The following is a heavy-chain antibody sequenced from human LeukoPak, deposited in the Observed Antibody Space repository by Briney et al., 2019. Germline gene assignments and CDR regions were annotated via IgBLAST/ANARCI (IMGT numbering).Heavy chain of an antibody. CDR1: GGSISSGGYY. D-gene: IGHD6-13*01. CDR2: IYYGGST. J-gene: IGHJ4*02. V-gene: IGHV4-31*03. CDR3: ARRDIAAAAIDY. Sequence: SETLSLTCTVSGGSISSGGYYWSWIRQHPGKSLEWIGYIYYGGSTYYNPSLKSRVTISVDTSKNQFSLKLSSVTAADTAVYYCARRDIAAAAIDYWGQGTLVTVSS.